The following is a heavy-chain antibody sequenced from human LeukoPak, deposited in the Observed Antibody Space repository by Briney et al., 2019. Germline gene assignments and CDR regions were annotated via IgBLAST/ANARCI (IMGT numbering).Heavy chain of an antibody. Sequence: LSLTCTVSGGSISSGGYYWSWIRQAPGKGLEWISYISHNSDTIDYADSVRGRFTISRDNAKNSLSLQMNSLRAEDTAVYYCARDYDTLGGYHHYFDHWGRGTLVTVSS. V-gene: IGHV3-11*01. D-gene: IGHD3-9*01. CDR1: GGSISSGGYY. J-gene: IGHJ4*02. CDR2: ISHNSDTI. CDR3: ARDYDTLGGYHHYFDH.